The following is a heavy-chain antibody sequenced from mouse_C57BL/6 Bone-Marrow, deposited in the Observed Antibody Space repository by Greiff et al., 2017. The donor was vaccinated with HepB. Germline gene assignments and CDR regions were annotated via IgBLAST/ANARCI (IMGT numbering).Heavy chain of an antibody. Sequence: EVKVVESGGGLVQPGGSLKLSCAASGFTFSDYYMYWVRQTPEKRLEWVAYISNGGGSTYYPDTVKGRFTISRDNAKNTLYLQMSRLKSDDTAMYYCARLATVVRYFDVWGTGTTVTVSS. CDR1: GFTFSDYY. J-gene: IGHJ1*03. V-gene: IGHV5-12*01. CDR2: ISNGGGST. CDR3: ARLATVVRYFDV. D-gene: IGHD1-1*01.